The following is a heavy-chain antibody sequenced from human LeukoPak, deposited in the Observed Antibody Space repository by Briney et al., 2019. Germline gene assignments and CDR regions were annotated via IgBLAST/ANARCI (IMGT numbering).Heavy chain of an antibody. CDR3: AKWTNLVDGNLFDY. V-gene: IGHV3-30*18. CDR1: GFTLSNYG. J-gene: IGHJ4*02. CDR2: ISYDGSKK. D-gene: IGHD2-15*01. Sequence: QTGGSLRLSCAASGFTLSNYGMHWVRQTLGKGLEWVAVISYDGSKKYYADSVKGRFTISKDNSKNTLYLQMNSLRPEDTAVYYCAKWTNLVDGNLFDYWGQGTLVTVSS.